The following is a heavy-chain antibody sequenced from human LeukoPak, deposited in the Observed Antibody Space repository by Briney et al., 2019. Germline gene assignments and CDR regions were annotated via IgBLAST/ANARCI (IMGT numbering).Heavy chain of an antibody. CDR1: GYIFHNYW. D-gene: IGHD2-21*02. V-gene: IGHV5-51*01. CDR3: ARVEVVTSTHWYFNL. Sequence: GESLKISCEASGYIFHNYWIGWVRQVPGKGLDWMGLIHPGDSDTRYSPSFQGQVTISVDKSITTAYLQWSSLQASDTAIYFCARVEVVTSTHWYFNLWGRGSLVTVFS. CDR2: IHPGDSDT. J-gene: IGHJ2*01.